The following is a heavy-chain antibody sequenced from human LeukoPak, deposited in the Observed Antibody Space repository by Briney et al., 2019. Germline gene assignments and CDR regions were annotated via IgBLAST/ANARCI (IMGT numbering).Heavy chain of an antibody. Sequence: ASVKVSCKASGYTSTGYYMHWVRQAPGQGLEWMGWINPNSGGTNNAQKFQGRVTMTRDTSISTAYMELSSLRSEDTAVYYCARDVMGYYDSSGYYADDYWGQGTLVTVSS. CDR1: GYTSTGYY. CDR3: ARDVMGYYDSSGYYADDY. CDR2: INPNSGGT. J-gene: IGHJ4*02. D-gene: IGHD3-22*01. V-gene: IGHV1-2*02.